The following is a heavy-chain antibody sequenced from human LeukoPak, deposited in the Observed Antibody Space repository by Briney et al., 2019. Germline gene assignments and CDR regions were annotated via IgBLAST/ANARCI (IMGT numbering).Heavy chain of an antibody. D-gene: IGHD6-13*01. CDR1: GGSISSYY. J-gene: IGHJ4*02. V-gene: IGHV4-59*01. CDR3: ARGLTSSWYYFDY. CDR2: IYYSGST. Sequence: NPSETLSLTCTVSGGSISSYYWSWIRQPPGKGLEWIGYIYYSGSTNYNPSLKSRVTISVDTSKNQFSLKLSSVTAADTAVYYCARGLTSSWYYFDYWGQGTLVTVSS.